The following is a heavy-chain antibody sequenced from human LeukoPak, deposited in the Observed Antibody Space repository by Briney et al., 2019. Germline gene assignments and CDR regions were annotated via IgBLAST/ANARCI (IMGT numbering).Heavy chain of an antibody. CDR1: GFTLSTYS. CDR2: ISGSGGIT. Sequence: PGGSLRLSCAASGFTLSTYSMNWVRQAPGKGLEWVSGISGSGGITYYADSVKGRFTISRDSSKNTLFLQMHSLRAEDSAVYYCAKRGPRYDYGEGFDYWGQATLVTVSS. J-gene: IGHJ4*02. CDR3: AKRGPRYDYGEGFDY. D-gene: IGHD4-17*01. V-gene: IGHV3-23*01.